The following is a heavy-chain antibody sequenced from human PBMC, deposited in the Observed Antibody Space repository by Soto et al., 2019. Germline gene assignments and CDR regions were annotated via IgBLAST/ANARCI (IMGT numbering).Heavy chain of an antibody. CDR3: ARDPWGIAVAGPHN. CDR2: IKQDGSEK. V-gene: IGHV3-7*04. D-gene: IGHD6-19*01. CDR1: GFTFSSYW. Sequence: EVQLVESGGGLVQPGGSLRLSCAASGFTFSSYWMSWVRQAPGKGLEWVANIKQDGSEKYYVDSVKGRFTISRDNAKNSLYLQMNSLRAEDTAVYYCARDPWGIAVAGPHNWGQGTLVTVFS. J-gene: IGHJ4*02.